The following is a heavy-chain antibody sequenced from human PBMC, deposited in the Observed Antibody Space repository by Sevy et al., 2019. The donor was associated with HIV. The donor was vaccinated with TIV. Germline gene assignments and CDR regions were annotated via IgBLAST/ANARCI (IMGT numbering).Heavy chain of an antibody. J-gene: IGHJ6*03. CDR3: ESDSPLRYGDLGWNYYMDV. V-gene: IGHV4-4*07. Sequence: SETLSLTCTVSGGSISSYYWSWIRQPAGKGLEWSGRIYTRGSTNYNTSLKSRVTMSVDTSKNQFSLNPSSVTAPDTAVYYCESDSPLRYGDLGWNYYMDVRGKGTTVTVSS. CDR1: GGSISSYY. D-gene: IGHD4-17*01. CDR2: IYTRGST.